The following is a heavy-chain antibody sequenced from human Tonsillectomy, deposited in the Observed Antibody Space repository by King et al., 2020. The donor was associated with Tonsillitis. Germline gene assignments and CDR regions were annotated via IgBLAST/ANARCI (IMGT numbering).Heavy chain of an antibody. D-gene: IGHD3-16*01. CDR1: GFSLSTSGMR. CDR2: IDWDDDK. V-gene: IGHV2-70*04. J-gene: IGHJ6*03. Sequence: VTLKESGPALVKPTQTLTLTCTFSGFSLSTSGMRVSWIRQPPGKALEWLARIDWDDDKFYSTSLKTRLTISKDTSKNQVVLTMTNMDPVDTATYYCARVGGSYYYYYMDVWGKGTTVTVSS. CDR3: ARVGGSYYYYYMDV.